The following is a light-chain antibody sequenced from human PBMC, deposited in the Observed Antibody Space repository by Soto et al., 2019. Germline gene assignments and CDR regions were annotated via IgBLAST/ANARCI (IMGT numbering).Light chain of an antibody. V-gene: IGKV4-1*01. CDR2: WAS. J-gene: IGKJ1*01. CDR1: QNNKNY. CDR3: QGYYSSLT. Sequence: DIVMTQSPDSLAVSLGERSTINCKSSQNNKNYLAWYHHKTGQPTKLLIDWASIRASGVPDRFSGSGSGTDLTNTISILQAEEMGSYYGQGYYSSLTFGQETKVEIK.